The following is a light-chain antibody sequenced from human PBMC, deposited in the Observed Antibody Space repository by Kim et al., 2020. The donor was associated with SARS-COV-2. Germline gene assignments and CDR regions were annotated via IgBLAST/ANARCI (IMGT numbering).Light chain of an antibody. V-gene: IGKV1-39*01. J-gene: IGKJ4*01. CDR2: AAS. CDR1: QSISSY. Sequence: DIQMTQSPSSLSASVGDRVTITCRASQSISSYLNWYQQKPGKAPKLLIYAASSLQSGVPSRFSDSGSGTDFTLTISSLQPEDFATYYCQQSYSTPLTFGGGTKLEI. CDR3: QQSYSTPLT.